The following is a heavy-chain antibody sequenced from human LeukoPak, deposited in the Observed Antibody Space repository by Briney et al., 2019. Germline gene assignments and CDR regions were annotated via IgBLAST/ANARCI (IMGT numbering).Heavy chain of an antibody. CDR3: AREGLLWFGESPGSGYMDV. D-gene: IGHD3-10*01. J-gene: IGHJ6*03. V-gene: IGHV1-2*02. CDR1: RYTLTGYY. Sequence: ASVKVSRMPSRYTLTGYYMHGVRPAPGRGVEWMGWINPKRGGPKYAQKSQGRVTRTRDTSISTAYMELSRLRSGDTAVYYCAREGLLWFGESPGSGYMDVWGKGTTVTVSS. CDR2: INPKRGGP.